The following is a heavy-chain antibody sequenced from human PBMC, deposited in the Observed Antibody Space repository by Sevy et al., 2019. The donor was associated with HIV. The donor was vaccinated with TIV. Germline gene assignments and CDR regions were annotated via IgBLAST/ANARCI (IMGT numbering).Heavy chain of an antibody. Sequence: GGSLRLSCAASGFTFNTYAINWVRQAPGKGLEWVSIISGRGDNTDYANSVKGRFTISRDNSKNMLYLQMSSLRAEDTAVYYCAKPKFYDGYYDRGGGFDYWGHGILVTVSS. D-gene: IGHD3-22*01. CDR1: GFTFNTYA. CDR2: ISGRGDNT. CDR3: AKPKFYDGYYDRGGGFDY. V-gene: IGHV3-23*01. J-gene: IGHJ4*01.